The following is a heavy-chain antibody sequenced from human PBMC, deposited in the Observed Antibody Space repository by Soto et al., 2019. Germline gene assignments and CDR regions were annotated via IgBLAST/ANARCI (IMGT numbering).Heavy chain of an antibody. J-gene: IGHJ4*02. CDR3: GRTYTGG. Sequence: LQSGGGVVQPGASLRLSCAASGVSLRDHALSWVRQAAGGGLEWVSGISGSEDRTNYADFVRGRFIISKDRAKNTLYLDMSGLRVDDTAVYFCGRTYTGGWGQGTLVTVSS. CDR1: GVSLRDHA. CDR2: ISGSEDRT. V-gene: IGHV3-23*01. D-gene: IGHD3-10*01.